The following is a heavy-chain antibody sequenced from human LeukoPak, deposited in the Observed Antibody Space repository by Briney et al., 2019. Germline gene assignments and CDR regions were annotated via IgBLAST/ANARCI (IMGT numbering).Heavy chain of an antibody. CDR3: ARSSGSYIGDVDY. CDR1: GFTFSSYA. V-gene: IGHV3-64*01. J-gene: IGHJ4*02. Sequence: GGSLRLSCAASGFTFSSYAMHWVRQVPGKGLEYVSAISSNGGSTYYANSVKGRFTISRDNSKNTLYLQMGSLRAEDMAVYYCARSSGSYIGDVDYWGQGTLVTVSS. D-gene: IGHD1-26*01. CDR2: ISSNGGST.